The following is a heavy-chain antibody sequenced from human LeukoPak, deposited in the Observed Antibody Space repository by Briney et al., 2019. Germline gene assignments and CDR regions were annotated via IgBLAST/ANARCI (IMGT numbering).Heavy chain of an antibody. D-gene: IGHD1-1*01. CDR2: INPNGGST. CDR3: ATDARWNRVRNLYN. CDR1: GYTFTSYY. J-gene: IGHJ4*02. V-gene: IGHV1-46*01. Sequence: ASVKVSCKASGYTFTSYYIHWVRQAPGQGLEWMGLINPNGGSTSYAQKFQGRVTMTRDTSTSTVYMELRSLRSDDTAVYYCATDARWNRVRNLYNWGQGDLVTVSS.